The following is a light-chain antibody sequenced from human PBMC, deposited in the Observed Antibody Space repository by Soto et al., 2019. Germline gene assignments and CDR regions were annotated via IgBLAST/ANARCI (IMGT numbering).Light chain of an antibody. CDR2: EAS. CDR3: QQHDHCPLT. Sequence: EIVLTQSPATLSLSPGERATLSCRASQSVGNNLAWYQQKPGQAPGLLIYEASTRATGIPARFSGSGSGTDFTLTISSLEPEDFAVYYCQQHDHCPLTFGGGTKVEIK. CDR1: QSVGNN. J-gene: IGKJ4*01. V-gene: IGKV3-11*01.